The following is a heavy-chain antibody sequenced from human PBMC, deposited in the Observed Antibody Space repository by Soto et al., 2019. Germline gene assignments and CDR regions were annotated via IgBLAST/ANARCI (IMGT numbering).Heavy chain of an antibody. CDR3: AKGQGGILTGYYSFDY. CDR1: GFTFDAYA. CDR2: ISWNSGSI. Sequence: EVQLVESGGGLVQPGRSLRLSCAASGFTFDAYAMHWVRQAPGKGLEWVSGISWNSGSIGYADSVKGRFTISRDNAKNSLYLQMNSLRAEDTALYYCAKGQGGILTGYYSFDYWGQGTLVTVSS. J-gene: IGHJ4*02. V-gene: IGHV3-9*01. D-gene: IGHD3-9*01.